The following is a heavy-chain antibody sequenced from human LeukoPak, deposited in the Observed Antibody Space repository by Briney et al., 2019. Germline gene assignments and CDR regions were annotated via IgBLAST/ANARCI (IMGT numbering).Heavy chain of an antibody. Sequence: GESLKISCKGSGYSFTSYWIRWVRQMPGKGLEWMGRIDPSDSYTNYSPSFQGHVTISADKSISTAYLQWSSLKASDTAMYYCARQRVAGRYYFDYWGQGTLVTVSS. CDR2: IDPSDSYT. CDR1: GYSFTSYW. V-gene: IGHV5-10-1*01. CDR3: ARQRVAGRYYFDY. J-gene: IGHJ4*02. D-gene: IGHD6-19*01.